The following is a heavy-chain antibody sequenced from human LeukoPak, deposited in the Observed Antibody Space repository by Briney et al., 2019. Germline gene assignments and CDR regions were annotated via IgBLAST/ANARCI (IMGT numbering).Heavy chain of an antibody. CDR3: AREGEGYHRPYNWFDP. CDR1: GFTFSSYG. V-gene: IGHV3-33*01. Sequence: PGGSLRLSCAASGFTFSSYGMHWVRQAPGKGLEWVAVIWYDGSNKYYADSVKGRFTISRDNSKNTLYLQMNSLRAEDTAVYYCAREGEGYHRPYNWFDPWGQGTLVTVSS. J-gene: IGHJ5*02. CDR2: IWYDGSNK. D-gene: IGHD2-2*01.